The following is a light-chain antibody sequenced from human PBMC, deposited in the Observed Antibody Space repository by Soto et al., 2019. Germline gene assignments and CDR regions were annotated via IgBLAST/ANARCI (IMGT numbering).Light chain of an antibody. CDR1: QSVSTY. CDR3: QQSYRTPHA. J-gene: IGKJ3*01. CDR2: AAS. V-gene: IGKV1-39*01. Sequence: DIQMTQSPSSLSASVGDRVTIVCRASQSVSTYVNWYQQKPGKAPQLLIYAASSLQTGVPSRFSGSGSGTDFTLTISSLQPEDSATFYCQQSYRTPHAFGPGTKVHI.